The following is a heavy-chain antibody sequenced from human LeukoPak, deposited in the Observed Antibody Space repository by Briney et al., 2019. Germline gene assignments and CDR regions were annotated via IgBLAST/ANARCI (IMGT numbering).Heavy chain of an antibody. CDR1: GVTFSTYS. D-gene: IGHD2-2*01. Sequence: GGSLRLSCAASGVTFSTYSRNWVRQAPGKGLEWVSYISGSSNTIYYVDSVRGRFTISRDNGKDSLYLQMNSLRAEDTAVYYCAPGYCSSSSCTHYFEYWGQGTLVTVSS. J-gene: IGHJ4*02. CDR2: ISGSSNTI. V-gene: IGHV3-48*04. CDR3: APGYCSSSSCTHYFEY.